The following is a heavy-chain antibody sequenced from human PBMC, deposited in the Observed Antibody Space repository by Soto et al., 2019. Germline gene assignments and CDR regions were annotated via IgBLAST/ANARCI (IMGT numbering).Heavy chain of an antibody. CDR2: INPNSGGT. V-gene: IGHV1-2*02. Sequence: QVQLVQSGAEVKKPGASVKVPCKASGYRFTDYYMHWVRQAPGQGLEWMGWINPNSGGTKYAQKFQGRVTMTWDTSITTAYMELSSLKFDDTATYYCARVRAARPDYSHYGMDVWGTGTTVTVSS. J-gene: IGHJ6*04. CDR3: ARVRAARPDYSHYGMDV. D-gene: IGHD6-6*01. CDR1: GYRFTDYY.